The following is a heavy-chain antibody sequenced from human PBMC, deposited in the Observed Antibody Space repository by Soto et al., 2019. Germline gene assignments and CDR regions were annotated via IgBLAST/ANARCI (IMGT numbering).Heavy chain of an antibody. V-gene: IGHV3-33*01. CDR1: GFTFSSDA. D-gene: IGHD2-15*01. Sequence: QVQLVESGGGVVQPGRSLRLSCAASGFTFSSDAMHWVRQAPGKGLEWMAIIWYDGSNKYYADSVKGRFTISRDNSKNTLNLQMNSLRVEDTAVYYCARDPGGSGSCSFCMDVWGQGTTVTVSS. CDR3: ARDPGGSGSCSFCMDV. CDR2: IWYDGSNK. J-gene: IGHJ6*02.